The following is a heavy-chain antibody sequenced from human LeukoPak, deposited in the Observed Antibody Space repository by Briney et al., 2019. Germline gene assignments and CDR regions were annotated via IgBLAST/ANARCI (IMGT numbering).Heavy chain of an antibody. D-gene: IGHD4-17*01. CDR3: ASGTFDDYGDYARGDYFDH. CDR1: GGSISSSNSY. J-gene: IGHJ4*02. Sequence: AETLSLTCTVSGGSISSSNSYWGWLRQPPGKGPEWIVNNYYSALTYDNPSLKSRVSISIDPSKNHFSLKVSSVTAADTAVYFCASGTFDDYGDYARGDYFDHWGQGTLVTVSS. CDR2: NYYSALT. V-gene: IGHV4-39*02.